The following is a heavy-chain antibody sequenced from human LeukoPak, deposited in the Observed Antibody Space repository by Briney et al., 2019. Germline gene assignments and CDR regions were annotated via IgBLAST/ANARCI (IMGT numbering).Heavy chain of an antibody. Sequence: SETLSLTCGVSGGSVSSTNWWTWIRQPPGKSLEWIGEVHLDGRTNFNPSLESRLTMSVDLSENHVSLKLTSVTAADTAVYYCAREGGFYRPLDYSGQGTLVTVSS. J-gene: IGHJ4*02. D-gene: IGHD6-25*01. CDR1: GGSVSSTNW. CDR3: AREGGFYRPLDY. V-gene: IGHV4-4*02. CDR2: VHLDGRT.